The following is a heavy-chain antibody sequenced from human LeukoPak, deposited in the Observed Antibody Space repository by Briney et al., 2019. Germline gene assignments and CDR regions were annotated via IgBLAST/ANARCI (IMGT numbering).Heavy chain of an antibody. CDR3: ARERYYYDSSGYTYWYFDL. CDR1: GGSISSYY. J-gene: IGHJ2*01. V-gene: IGHV4-4*07. Sequence: SETLSLTCTVSGGSISSYYWSWLRQPAGKGLEWIGRIYTSGSTNYNPSLKSRVTMSVDTAKNQFSQKLSSVTAADTAVYYCARERYYYDSSGYTYWYFDLWGRGTLVTVSS. D-gene: IGHD3-22*01. CDR2: IYTSGST.